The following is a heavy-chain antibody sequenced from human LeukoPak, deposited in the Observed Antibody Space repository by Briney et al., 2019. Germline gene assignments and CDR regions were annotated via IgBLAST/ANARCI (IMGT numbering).Heavy chain of an antibody. CDR2: IKQDGSEK. V-gene: IGHV3-7*01. Sequence: PGGSLRLSCAATGFTFSNYWMTGVRQAPGKGLEWVASIKQDGSEKFYVDSVKGRFTISRDNARNSLYLQMNSLRAEDTATYYCARLSTTVAGDDYWGQGTLVTVSS. CDR3: ARLSTTVAGDDY. J-gene: IGHJ4*02. D-gene: IGHD1-1*01. CDR1: GFTFSNYW.